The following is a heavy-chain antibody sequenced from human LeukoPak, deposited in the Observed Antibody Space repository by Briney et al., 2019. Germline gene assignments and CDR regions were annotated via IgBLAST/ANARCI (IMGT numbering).Heavy chain of an antibody. Sequence: GGSLRLSCAGSGFIFNNYAMHWVRQPPGKGLEWVSGISWNSGSIDYADSVKGRFTISRDNAKNSLYLQMNSLKVEDTAFYYCAKDNRRHYTSGPNPDSLHWGQGALVTVSS. D-gene: IGHD6-19*01. CDR2: ISWNSGSI. J-gene: IGHJ4*02. CDR3: AKDNRRHYTSGPNPDSLH. CDR1: GFIFNNYA. V-gene: IGHV3-9*01.